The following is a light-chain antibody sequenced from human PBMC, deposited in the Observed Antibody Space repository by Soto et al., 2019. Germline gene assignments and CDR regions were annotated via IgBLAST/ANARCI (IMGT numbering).Light chain of an antibody. Sequence: DIQMPKYPSTLSASVGDTFTITCRARQTISRWLAWYQQKPGKAPRLLIYTASTLESGVPSRFSASGSGTEFTLTICSLHPDDFATYYCQEYNNYGTFGQVTNVDIK. CDR3: QEYNNYGT. CDR2: TAS. CDR1: QTISRW. V-gene: IGKV1-5*01. J-gene: IGKJ1*01.